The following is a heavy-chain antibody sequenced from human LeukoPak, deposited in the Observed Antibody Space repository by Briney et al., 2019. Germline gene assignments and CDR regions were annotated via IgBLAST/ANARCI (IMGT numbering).Heavy chain of an antibody. CDR3: AKDQASGWPHDAFDI. Sequence: GGSLRLSCAGSGFTFGSYAMSWVRQAPGKGLEWVSSISGTGASTFYADSVKGRFTISRDNSKNTLYLQMNSLRAEGTAVYYCAKDQASGWPHDAFDIWGQGTMVTVSS. CDR1: GFTFGSYA. V-gene: IGHV3-23*01. J-gene: IGHJ3*02. D-gene: IGHD6-19*01. CDR2: ISGTGAST.